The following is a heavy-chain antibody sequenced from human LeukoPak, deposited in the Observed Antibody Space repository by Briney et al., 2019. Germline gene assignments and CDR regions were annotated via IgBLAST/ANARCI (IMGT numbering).Heavy chain of an antibody. D-gene: IGHD6-13*01. V-gene: IGHV4-4*09. CDR2: IYTSGST. CDR1: GGSISSYY. J-gene: IGHJ4*02. CDR3: ARHAGGIAAVGTRPFDY. Sequence: SETLSLTCTVSGGSISSYYWSWIRQPPGMGLEWIGYIYTSGSTNYNPSLKSRVTISVDTSKNQFSLKLSSVTAADTAVYYRARHAGGIAAVGTRPFDYWGQGTLVTVSS.